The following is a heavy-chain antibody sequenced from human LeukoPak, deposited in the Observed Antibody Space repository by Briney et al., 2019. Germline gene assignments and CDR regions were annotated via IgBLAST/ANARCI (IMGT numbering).Heavy chain of an antibody. CDR2: ISSSGGTM. CDR3: ATSEMSPYYYYGMDV. D-gene: IGHD5-24*01. Sequence: PGGSLRLSCAASGFTFSSYEMNWVRQAPGRGLEWVAWISSSGGTMYYADSVRGRFTLSRDNAKTSIYLYLQMNSRRAEDTAVYYCATSEMSPYYYYGMDVWGQGTTVIVSS. CDR1: GFTFSSYE. V-gene: IGHV3-48*03. J-gene: IGHJ6*02.